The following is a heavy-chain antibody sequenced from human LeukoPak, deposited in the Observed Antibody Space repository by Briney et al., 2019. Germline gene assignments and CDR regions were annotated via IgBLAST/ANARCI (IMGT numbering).Heavy chain of an antibody. CDR2: INPNSGGT. D-gene: IGHD3-10*01. V-gene: IGHV1-2*02. CDR3: ARVGITMVRGVTNWFDP. CDR1: GYTFTGYY. Sequence: SVKVSCKASGYTFTGYYMHWVRQAPGQGLEWMGWINPNSGGTNYAQKFQGRVTMTRDTSISTAYMELSSLRSDDTAVYYCARVGITMVRGVTNWFDPWGQGTLVTVSS. J-gene: IGHJ5*02.